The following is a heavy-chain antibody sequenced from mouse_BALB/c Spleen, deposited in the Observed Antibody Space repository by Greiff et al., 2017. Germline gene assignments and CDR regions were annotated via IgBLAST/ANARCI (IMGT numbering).Heavy chain of an antibody. CDR1: GFSLTGYG. CDR3: ARDDGDGYCSFAY. D-gene: IGHD2-3*01. Sequence: VMLVESGPGLVAPSQSLSITCTVSGFSLTGYGVNWVRQPPGKGLEWLGMIWGDGSTDYNSALKSRLSISKDNSKSQVFLKMNSLQTDDTARYYCARDDGDGYCSFAYWGQGTLVTVSA. V-gene: IGHV2-6-7*01. CDR2: IWGDGST. J-gene: IGHJ3*01.